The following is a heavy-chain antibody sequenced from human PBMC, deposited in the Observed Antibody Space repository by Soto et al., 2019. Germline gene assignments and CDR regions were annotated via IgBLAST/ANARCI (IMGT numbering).Heavy chain of an antibody. Sequence: EVQLLESGGCLAQPGGSLRLSCAASGSTFSNYVMSWVRRAPGKGLEWVSAISGSGGSTYYADSVKGRLTISRDNSNNTLYLQMNSLRADDTALYYCAKGREVAGQGTGTFGYWGQGTLVTVSS. CDR1: GSTFSNYV. V-gene: IGHV3-23*01. J-gene: IGHJ4*02. D-gene: IGHD6-19*01. CDR3: AKGREVAGQGTGTFGY. CDR2: ISGSGGST.